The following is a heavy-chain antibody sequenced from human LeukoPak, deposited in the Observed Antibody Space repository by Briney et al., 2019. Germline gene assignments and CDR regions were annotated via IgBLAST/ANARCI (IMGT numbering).Heavy chain of an antibody. CDR1: GESLSSIIAA. CDR3: ARGLSIRGVRHNDY. V-gene: IGHV6-1*01. D-gene: IGHD3-10*01. J-gene: IGHJ4*02. CDR2: TYYRSEWNT. Sequence: SQTPSLTCAISGESLSSIIAAWNWIRHSPARGFEWLGRTYYRSEWNTDHPASVKSRITTNPDTSKNQFSLQLNSVTPEDTAVYYCARGLSIRGVRHNDYWGQGTLVTVSS.